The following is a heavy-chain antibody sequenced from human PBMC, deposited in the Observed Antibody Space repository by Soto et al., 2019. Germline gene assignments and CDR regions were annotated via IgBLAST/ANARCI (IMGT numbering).Heavy chain of an antibody. V-gene: IGHV2-70*04. CDR1: GFSLSTHGMR. Sequence: SGPTLVNPTQTLTLTCTFSGFSLSTHGMRVTWIRQPPGKALEWLARIDWDDDKFYSTSLRTRLTVSKDTSKNQVVLTMTHMDTVDTATYYCANKLRYMDAMDVWGQGTRVSVSS. D-gene: IGHD3-9*01. J-gene: IGHJ6*02. CDR3: ANKLRYMDAMDV. CDR2: IDWDDDK.